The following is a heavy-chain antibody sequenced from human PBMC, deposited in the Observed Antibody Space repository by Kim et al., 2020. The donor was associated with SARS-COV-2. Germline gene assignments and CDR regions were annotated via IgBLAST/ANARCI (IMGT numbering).Heavy chain of an antibody. CDR3: ARDVRYDILTGYYMSNNWFDP. J-gene: IGHJ5*02. CDR1: GGSISSGSYY. D-gene: IGHD3-9*01. CDR2: IYTSGST. V-gene: IGHV4-61*02. Sequence: SETLSLTCTVSGGSISSGSYYWSWIRQPAGKGLEWIGRIYTSGSTNYNPSLKSRVTISVDTSKNQFSLKLSSVTAADTAVYYCARDVRYDILTGYYMSNNWFDPWGQGTLVTVSS.